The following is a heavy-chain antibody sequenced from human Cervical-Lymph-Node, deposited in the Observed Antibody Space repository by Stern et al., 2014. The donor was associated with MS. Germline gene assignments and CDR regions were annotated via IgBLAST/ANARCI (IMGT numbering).Heavy chain of an antibody. Sequence: VQLVESGGVVAQPGPSLRLSCAPSGFTFSRHGMSWIPPAPGQGLELVAVIWYDGSNKYYADAVKGRFTISRDNSKNTLYLQMNSLRAEDTAVYYCATRSLTRGDFDIWGQGTMVTVSS. J-gene: IGHJ3*02. V-gene: IGHV3-33*01. CDR2: IWYDGSNK. D-gene: IGHD3-10*01. CDR3: ATRSLTRGDFDI. CDR1: GFTFSRHG.